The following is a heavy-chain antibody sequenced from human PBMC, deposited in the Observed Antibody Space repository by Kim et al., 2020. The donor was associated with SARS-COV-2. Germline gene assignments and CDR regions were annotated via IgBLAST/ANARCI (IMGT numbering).Heavy chain of an antibody. Sequence: STNYNPSLKSRVTISVDTSKNQFSLKLSSVTAADTAVYYCARARWGSIAYWGQGTLVTVSS. V-gene: IGHV4-34*01. J-gene: IGHJ4*02. CDR2: ST. CDR3: ARARWGSIAY. D-gene: IGHD7-27*01.